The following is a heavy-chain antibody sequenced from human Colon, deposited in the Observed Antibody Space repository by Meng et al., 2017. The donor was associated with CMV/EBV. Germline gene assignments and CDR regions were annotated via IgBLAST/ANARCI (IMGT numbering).Heavy chain of an antibody. D-gene: IGHD3-3*01. Sequence: SETLSLTCSISGASINSMSYYWAWVRQPPGRGLEWIGNIYYSGPTYYNPSLKSRVTISVDTSKNQFSLKLSSVTAADTAVYYCARDRITIFGVVIIGYYGMDVWGQGTTVTVSS. J-gene: IGHJ6*02. CDR2: IYYSGPT. CDR1: GASINSMSYY. V-gene: IGHV4-39*07. CDR3: ARDRITIFGVVIIGYYGMDV.